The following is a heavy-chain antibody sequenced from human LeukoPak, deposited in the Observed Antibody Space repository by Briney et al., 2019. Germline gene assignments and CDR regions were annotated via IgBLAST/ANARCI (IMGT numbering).Heavy chain of an antibody. CDR2: ISSSSSSSYI. D-gene: IGHD6-19*01. CDR3: ARGKSGSSGWYRGGYNWFDP. V-gene: IGHV3-21*01. CDR1: GFTFSSYS. Sequence: GGSLRLSCAASGFTFSSYSMNWVRQAPGKGLEWVSSISSSSSSSYIYYADSVKGRFTISRDNAKNSLYLQMNSLRAEDTAVYYCARGKSGSSGWYRGGYNWFDPWGQGTLVTVSS. J-gene: IGHJ5*02.